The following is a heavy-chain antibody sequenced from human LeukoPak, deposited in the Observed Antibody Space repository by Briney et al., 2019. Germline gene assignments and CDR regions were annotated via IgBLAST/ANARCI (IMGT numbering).Heavy chain of an antibody. D-gene: IGHD6-13*01. J-gene: IGHJ4*02. CDR1: GYTFTGYY. V-gene: IGHV1-2*06. CDR2: INPDSGGS. CDR3: ARDYLLVAVGTWVGY. Sequence: ASVKVSCKASGYTFTGYYIHWVRQAPGQGLEWMGRINPDSGGSNYAQKFQGRVTMTRDTSISTAYMELSRLRSDDTAVYYCARDYLLVAVGTWVGYWGQGTLVTVSS.